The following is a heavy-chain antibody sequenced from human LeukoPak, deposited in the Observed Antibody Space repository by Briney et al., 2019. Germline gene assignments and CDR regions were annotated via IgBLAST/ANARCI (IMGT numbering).Heavy chain of an antibody. CDR2: INPYSGGT. CDR3: ARGYQFGGIIYFDY. D-gene: IGHD2-2*01. J-gene: IGHJ4*02. CDR1: GYIFPNFY. Sequence: ASVKVSCKASGYIFPNFYMHWVRQAPGRGLEWMGWINPYSGGTEYPQRFQGRVTLTRDTSISTAYMELTRLTSDDTAIYYCARGYQFGGIIYFDYWGQGALVTVPS. V-gene: IGHV1-2*02.